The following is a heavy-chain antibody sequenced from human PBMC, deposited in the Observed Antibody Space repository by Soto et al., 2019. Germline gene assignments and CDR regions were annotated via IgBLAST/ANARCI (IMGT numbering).Heavy chain of an antibody. V-gene: IGHV6-1*01. D-gene: IGHD3-22*01. CDR1: GDSVSSNSAA. CDR2: TYYRSKWYN. CDR3: ARDTYYYDSSGPDAFDI. J-gene: IGHJ3*02. Sequence: SQTLSLTCVISGDSVSSNSAAWNWIRQSPSRGLEWLGRTYYRSKWYNDYAVSVKSRITINPDTSKNQFSLQLNSVTPEDTAVYYCARDTYYYDSSGPDAFDIWGQGTMVTVSS.